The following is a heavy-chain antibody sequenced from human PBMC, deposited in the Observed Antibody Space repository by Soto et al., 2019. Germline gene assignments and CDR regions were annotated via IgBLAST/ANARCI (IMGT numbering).Heavy chain of an antibody. CDR2: INGGGTTT. CDR1: GFTFENYA. CDR3: ARVNLDAFDI. Sequence: GGSLRLSCTASGFTFENYAMSWVRQLPGKGLEWVSAINGGGTTTFYADSVKGRFTISRDNSKNTLYLQMNSLRAEDTAVYYCARVNLDAFDIWGQGTMVTVSS. V-gene: IGHV3-23*01. J-gene: IGHJ3*02.